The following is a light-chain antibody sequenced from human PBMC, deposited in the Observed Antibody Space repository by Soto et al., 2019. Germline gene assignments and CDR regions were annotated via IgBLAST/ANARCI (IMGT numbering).Light chain of an antibody. CDR2: KAS. V-gene: IGKV1-5*03. CDR1: QSISSW. J-gene: IGKJ2*01. CDR3: QQRGDWPLYT. Sequence: DIQMTQSPSTLSASVGDRVTITCRASQSISSWLAWYQQKPGKAPKLLIYKASRLHSGVSSRFSGSESGTEFTLTISSLQPDDFSTYYCQQRGDWPLYTFGQGSRLEIK.